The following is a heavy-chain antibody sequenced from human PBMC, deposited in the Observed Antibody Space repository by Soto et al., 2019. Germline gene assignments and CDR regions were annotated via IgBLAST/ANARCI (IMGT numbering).Heavy chain of an antibody. CDR3: ARAGDDCSTTSSYMIDY. V-gene: IGHV1-3*01. Sequence: ASVKVSCKASGYTFTTYAIHWVRQAPGQRLEWMGWINAGNGKTKYSRKFQDRVTITRDTSATTAYMELSSLTSEDTAVYYCARAGDDCSTTSSYMIDYWGQGTLVTVSS. CDR2: INAGNGKT. J-gene: IGHJ4*02. CDR1: GYTFTTYA. D-gene: IGHD2-2*02.